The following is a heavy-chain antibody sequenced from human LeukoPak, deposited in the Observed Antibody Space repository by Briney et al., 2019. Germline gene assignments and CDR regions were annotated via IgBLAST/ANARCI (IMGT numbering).Heavy chain of an antibody. CDR1: GYTFTGYY. J-gene: IGHJ6*02. CDR3: ASERGDLYGGNSGYYYYGMDV. CDR2: IIPNFGTA. Sequence: SVKVSCKASGYTFTGYYMHWVRQAPGQGLEWMGGIIPNFGTANYAQKFQGRVTITADESTSTAYMELSSLRSEDTAVYYCASERGDLYGGNSGYYYYGMDVWGQGTTVTVSS. D-gene: IGHD4-23*01. V-gene: IGHV1-69*13.